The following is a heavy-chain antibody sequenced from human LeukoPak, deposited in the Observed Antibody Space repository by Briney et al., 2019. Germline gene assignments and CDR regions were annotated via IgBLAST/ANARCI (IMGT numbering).Heavy chain of an antibody. CDR1: GYTFTSNA. CDR2: INTNTGNP. D-gene: IGHD5-18*01. V-gene: IGHV7-4-1*02. J-gene: IGHJ4*02. CDR3: ARTGYSYGYYYFDY. Sequence: ASVKVSCKASGYTFTSNAMNWVRQAPGQGLEWMGWINTNTGNPTYAQGFTGRFVFSLDTSVSTAYLQISSLKAEDTAVYYCARTGYSYGYYYFDYWGQGTLVTVSS.